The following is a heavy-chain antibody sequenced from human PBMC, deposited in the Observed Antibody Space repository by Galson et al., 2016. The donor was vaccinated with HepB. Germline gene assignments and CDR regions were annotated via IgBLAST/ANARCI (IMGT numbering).Heavy chain of an antibody. D-gene: IGHD2-21*02. CDR1: GFTFDDYA. V-gene: IGHV3-9*01. Sequence: SCAASGFTFDDYAIHWVRQAPGKGLEWVSSVNWNGANIGYADSVRGRFTISRDNAKKSLYLQMNSLRAEDTALYYCARGRGLRRYFDYWGQGILVTVSS. CDR3: ARGRGLRRYFDY. CDR2: VNWNGANI. J-gene: IGHJ4*02.